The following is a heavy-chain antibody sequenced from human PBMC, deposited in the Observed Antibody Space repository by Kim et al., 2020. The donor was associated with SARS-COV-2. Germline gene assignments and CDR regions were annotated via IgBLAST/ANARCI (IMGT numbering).Heavy chain of an antibody. J-gene: IGHJ6*02. CDR2: ISYDGKNK. D-gene: IGHD1-26*01. V-gene: IGHV3-30*18. CDR3: AKVQWEPIYGMDV. CDR1: GFTFSSHG. Sequence: GGSLRLSCAASGFTFSSHGMHWVRQAPGKGLEWVAVISYDGKNKYYADSVKGRFTISRDNSKNTLHLQMNSLRGEDTAVYYCAKVQWEPIYGMDVWGQGTTVTVSS.